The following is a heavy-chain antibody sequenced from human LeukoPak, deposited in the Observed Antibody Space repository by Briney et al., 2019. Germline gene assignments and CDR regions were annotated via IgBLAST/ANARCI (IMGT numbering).Heavy chain of an antibody. CDR3: ARGIATITQDSFDV. J-gene: IGHJ3*01. V-gene: IGHV4-4*07. CDR2: IHSSGST. Sequence: SETLSLTCTVSGGSISNYYWSWLRQSAGKGLEWIGRIHSSGSTNFNPSLRSRVTMSADTSKHQFSLWLTSMTAADTALYYCARGIATITQDSFDVWGRGTMVTVSS. D-gene: IGHD1-26*01. CDR1: GGSISNYY.